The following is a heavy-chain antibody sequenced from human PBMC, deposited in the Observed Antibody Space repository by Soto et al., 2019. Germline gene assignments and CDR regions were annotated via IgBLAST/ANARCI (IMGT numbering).Heavy chain of an antibody. J-gene: IGHJ4*02. V-gene: IGHV4-34*01. CDR3: ARGRNRLLLRAKNYYFDY. CDR2: INHSGST. Sequence: SETLSLTCAVYGGSFSGYYWSWIRQPPGKGLEWIGEINHSGSTNYNPSLKSRVTISVDTSRNQFSLKLSSVTAADTAVYYCARGRNRLLLRAKNYYFDYWGQGTLVTVSS. D-gene: IGHD2-15*01. CDR1: GGSFSGYY.